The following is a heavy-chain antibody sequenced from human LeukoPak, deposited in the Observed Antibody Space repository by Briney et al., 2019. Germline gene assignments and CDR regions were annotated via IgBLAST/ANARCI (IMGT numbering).Heavy chain of an antibody. CDR1: GGSFSGYY. J-gene: IGHJ4*02. CDR3: ARGRRRDAVDY. V-gene: IGHV4-34*01. Sequence: SETLSLTCAVYGGSFSGYYWSWIRQPPGKGLEWIGEINHSGSTNYNPSLKSRVTISVDTSKNQFSLKLSSVTAADTAVYYCARGRRRDAVDYWGQGTLVTVSS. CDR2: INHSGST. D-gene: IGHD5-24*01.